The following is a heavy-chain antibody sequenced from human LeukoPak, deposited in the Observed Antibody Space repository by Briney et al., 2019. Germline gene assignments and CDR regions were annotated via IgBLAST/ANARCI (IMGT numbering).Heavy chain of an antibody. CDR3: ARRAGYSYGSVADY. D-gene: IGHD5-18*01. V-gene: IGHV3-33*01. CDR1: GFTFSSYG. J-gene: IGHJ4*02. Sequence: GGSLRLSCAASGFTFSSYGVHWVRQAPGKGLEWVAVIWYDGSNKYYADSVKGRFTISRDNSKNTLYLQMNSLRAEDTAVYYCARRAGYSYGSVADYWGQGTLVTVSS. CDR2: IWYDGSNK.